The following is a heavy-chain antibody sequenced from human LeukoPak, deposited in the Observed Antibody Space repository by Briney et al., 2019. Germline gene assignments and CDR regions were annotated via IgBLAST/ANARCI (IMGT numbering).Heavy chain of an antibody. D-gene: IGHD3-9*01. CDR3: ARHGGPLDILTGRYYYGMDV. J-gene: IGHJ6*02. V-gene: IGHV4-59*08. Sequence: SETLSLTCPVSGGSISSYYWSWIRPPPGKGLEWIGYIYYSGSTNYNPSLKSRVTISVDTSKNQFSLKLSSVTAADTAVYYCARHGGPLDILTGRYYYGMDVWGQGTTVTVSS. CDR1: GGSISSYY. CDR2: IYYSGST.